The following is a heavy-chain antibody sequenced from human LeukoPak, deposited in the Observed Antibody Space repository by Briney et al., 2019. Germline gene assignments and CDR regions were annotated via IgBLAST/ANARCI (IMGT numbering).Heavy chain of an antibody. CDR1: GFTFSSYN. CDR2: ISRSSDYI. D-gene: IGHD1-26*01. J-gene: IGHJ4*02. V-gene: IGHV3-21*01. Sequence: GGSLRLSCAASGFTFSSYNMNWVRQAPGKGLEWVSSISRSSDYIYYADSVKGPFTISRDNAKNSLYLQMNSLRAEDTAVYYCAREELSYWGQGTLVTVSS. CDR3: AREELSY.